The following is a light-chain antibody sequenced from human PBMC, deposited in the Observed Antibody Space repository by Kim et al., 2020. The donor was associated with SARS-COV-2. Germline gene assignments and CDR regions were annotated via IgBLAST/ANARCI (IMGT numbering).Light chain of an antibody. CDR1: QAISSY. CDR3: QQYDNSIT. V-gene: IGKV1-8*01. Sequence: AIRMTQSPSSFSASTGDRVTITCRASQAISSYLAWYQQKPGKAPNLLIYGASTLQSGVPSRFSGSGSGTEFTLTISCLQPEDFATYYCQQYDNSITFGQGTRREIK. J-gene: IGKJ5*01. CDR2: GAS.